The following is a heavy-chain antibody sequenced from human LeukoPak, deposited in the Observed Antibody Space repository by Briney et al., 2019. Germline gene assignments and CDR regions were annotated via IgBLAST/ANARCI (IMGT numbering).Heavy chain of an antibody. V-gene: IGHV3-7*01. J-gene: IGHJ5*02. CDR1: GFTFSSYW. CDR2: IKQDGSEK. D-gene: IGHD5-18*01. Sequence: PGGSLRLSCAASGFTFSSYWMSWVRQAPGKGLEWVANIKQDGSEKYYVGSVKGRFTISRDNAKNSLYLQMNSLRAEDTAVYYCARDRGIQLWQEGFDPWGQGTLVTVSS. CDR3: ARDRGIQLWQEGFDP.